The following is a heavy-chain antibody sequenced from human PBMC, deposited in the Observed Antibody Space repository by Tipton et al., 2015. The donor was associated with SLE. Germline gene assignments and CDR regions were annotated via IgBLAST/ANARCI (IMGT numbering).Heavy chain of an antibody. V-gene: IGHV4-38-2*02. Sequence: TLSLTCTVSGYSISSDYYWGWIRQPPGKGLEWIGSIYYSGSTNYNPSLKSRVTISVDTSKNQFSLKLSSVTAADTAVYYCARAGEGVFDYWGQGTLVTVSS. D-gene: IGHD3-10*01. CDR1: GYSISSDYY. CDR3: ARAGEGVFDY. CDR2: IYYSGST. J-gene: IGHJ4*02.